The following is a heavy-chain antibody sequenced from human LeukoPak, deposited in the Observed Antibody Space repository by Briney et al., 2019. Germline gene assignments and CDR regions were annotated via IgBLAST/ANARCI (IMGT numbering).Heavy chain of an antibody. CDR1: GFTFNNYA. CDR2: VSGSGGNT. V-gene: IGHV3-23*01. J-gene: IGHJ4*02. D-gene: IGHD2-15*01. Sequence: PGGSLRLSCAASGFTFNNYAMNWVRQAPGKGLEWVSSVSGSGGNTYYTDSVKGRFTISRDNSKNTVYLQMSSLRAEDTAIYFCAKAYCSGGDCSRYYWGQGTLVTVSS. CDR3: AKAYCSGGDCSRYY.